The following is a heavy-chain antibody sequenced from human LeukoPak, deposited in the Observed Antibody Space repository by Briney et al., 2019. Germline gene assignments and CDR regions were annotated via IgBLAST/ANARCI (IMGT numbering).Heavy chain of an antibody. CDR1: GYTFTIYA. CDR3: ARGRWQWLVLDY. V-gene: IGHV1-3*01. D-gene: IGHD6-19*01. J-gene: IGHJ4*02. Sequence: ASVKVACKASGYTFTIYAMHWVRQAPGQRLEWMGWINAGNGNTKYSQKFQGRVTITRDTSASTAYMELSSLRSEDTAVYYCARGRWQWLVLDYWGQGTLVTVSS. CDR2: INAGNGNT.